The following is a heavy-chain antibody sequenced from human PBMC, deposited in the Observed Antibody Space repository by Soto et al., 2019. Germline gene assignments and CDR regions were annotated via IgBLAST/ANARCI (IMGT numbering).Heavy chain of an antibody. Sequence: SETLSLTCTVSGGSVSSGSYYWSWIRQHPGKGLEWIGYIYYSGSTYYNPSLKSRVTISVDTSKNQFSLKLSSVTAADTAVYYCARSSAAAVDYYYYGMDVWGQGTTVTVSS. CDR1: GGSVSSGSYY. CDR2: IYYSGST. D-gene: IGHD6-13*01. J-gene: IGHJ6*02. CDR3: ARSSAAAVDYYYYGMDV. V-gene: IGHV4-31*03.